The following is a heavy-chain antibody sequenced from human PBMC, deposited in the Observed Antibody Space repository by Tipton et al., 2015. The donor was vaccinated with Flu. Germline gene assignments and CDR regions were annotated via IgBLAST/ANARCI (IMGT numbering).Heavy chain of an antibody. CDR1: GGSFSGYY. CDR2: INHSGST. J-gene: IGHJ4*02. CDR3: ARDPPNYYDSSVYFDY. V-gene: IGHV4-34*01. Sequence: TLSLTCAVYGGSFSGYYWSWIRQPPGKGLEWIGEINHSGSTNYNPSLKSRVTISVDTSKNQFSLKLSSVTAADTAVYYCARDPPNYYDSSVYFDYWGQGTLVSVSS. D-gene: IGHD3-22*01.